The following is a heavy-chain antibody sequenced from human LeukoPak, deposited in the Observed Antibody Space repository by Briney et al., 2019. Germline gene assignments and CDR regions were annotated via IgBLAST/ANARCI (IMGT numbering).Heavy chain of an antibody. J-gene: IGHJ3*01. CDR1: GGSISRYY. V-gene: IGHV4-4*07. CDR3: ARISSSNWYNERGAFDV. Sequence: SETLSLTCTVSGGSISRYYWSWLRQPAGKGLEWIGRIYTSGSTNYSPSLKSRVTISVDTSKNQFSLKLRSVTAADTAVYYCARISSSNWYNERGAFDVWGQGTMVTVSS. CDR2: IYTSGST. D-gene: IGHD6-13*01.